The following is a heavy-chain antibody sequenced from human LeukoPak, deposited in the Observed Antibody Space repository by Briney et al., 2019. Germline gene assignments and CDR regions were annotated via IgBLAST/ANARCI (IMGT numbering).Heavy chain of an antibody. CDR1: GFTFSSYS. CDR3: ARDLGTSYYYDSSGPGL. CDR2: ISSSSSYI. D-gene: IGHD3-22*01. Sequence: GGSLRLSCAASGFTFSSYSMNWVRQAPGKGLEWVSSISSSSSYIYYADSVKGRFTISRDNAKNSLYLQMNSLRAEDTAVYYCARDLGTSYYYDSSGPGLWGQGTLVTASS. J-gene: IGHJ4*02. V-gene: IGHV3-21*01.